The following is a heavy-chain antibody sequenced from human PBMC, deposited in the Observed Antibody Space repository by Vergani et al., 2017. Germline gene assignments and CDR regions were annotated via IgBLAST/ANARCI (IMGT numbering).Heavy chain of an antibody. D-gene: IGHD6-25*01. CDR2: IWYDGSNK. V-gene: IGHV3-33*01. J-gene: IGHJ3*02. Sequence: QVQLVESGGGVVQPGRSLRLSCAASGFTFSSYGMHWVRQAPGKGLEWVAVIWYDGSNKYYADSVKGRFTISRDNSKNSLYLQMNSLRAEDTAVYYCARDPRLDAFDIWGQGTMVTVSS. CDR3: ARDPRLDAFDI. CDR1: GFTFSSYG.